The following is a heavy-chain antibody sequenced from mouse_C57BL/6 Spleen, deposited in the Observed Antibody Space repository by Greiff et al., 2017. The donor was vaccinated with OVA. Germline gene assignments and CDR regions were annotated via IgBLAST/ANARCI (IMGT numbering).Heavy chain of an antibody. V-gene: IGHV1-53*01. CDR1: GYTFTSYW. D-gene: IGHD1-1*01. CDR2: INPSNGGT. Sequence: QVQLQQPGTELVKPGASVKLSCKASGYTFTSYWMHWVKQRPGQGLEWIGNINPSNGGTNYNEKFKSKATLTVDKSSSTAYMQLSILTSEDSVVYYCARKDYGTTGVASKYYAMDYGGQGTSVTVSS. J-gene: IGHJ4*01. CDR3: ARKDYGTTGVASKYYAMDY.